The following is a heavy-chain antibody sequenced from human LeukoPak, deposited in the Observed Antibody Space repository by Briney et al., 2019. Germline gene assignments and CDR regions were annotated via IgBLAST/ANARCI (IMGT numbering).Heavy chain of an antibody. J-gene: IGHJ6*03. CDR2: INPNSGGT. V-gene: IGHV1-2*02. CDR3: ARAELSGYDYRYYMDV. D-gene: IGHD5-12*01. CDR1: GYTFTGYY. Sequence: GASVKVSCKASGYTFTGYYMHWVRQAPGQGLEWMGWINPNSGGTNYAQKFQGRVTMTRDTSISTAYMELSSLRSEDTAVYYCARAELSGYDYRYYMDVWGKGTTVTVSS.